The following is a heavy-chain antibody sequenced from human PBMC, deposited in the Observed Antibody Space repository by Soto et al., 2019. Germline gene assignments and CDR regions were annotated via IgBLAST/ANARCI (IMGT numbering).Heavy chain of an antibody. D-gene: IGHD3-10*01. CDR3: YTMVRGVSSQEFDY. J-gene: IGHJ4*02. CDR2: IIPILGIA. Sequence: QVQLVQSGAEVKKPGSSVKVSCKASGGTFSSYTISWVRQAPGQGLEWMGRIIPILGIANYAQKFQGRVTITAEKSTSTAYMELSSLRSEDTAVYHCYTMVRGVSSQEFDYWGQGTLVTVSS. V-gene: IGHV1-69*02. CDR1: GGTFSSYT.